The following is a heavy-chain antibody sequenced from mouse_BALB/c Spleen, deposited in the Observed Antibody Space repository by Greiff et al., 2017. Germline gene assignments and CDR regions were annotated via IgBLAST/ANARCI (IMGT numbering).Heavy chain of an antibody. CDR1: GYSFTGYN. CDR3: ARSDGNYWYFDV. V-gene: IGHV1-39*01. Sequence: VHVKQSGPELEKPGASVKISCKASGYSFTGYNMNWVKQSNGKSLEWIGNIDPYYGGTSYNQKFKGKATLTVDKSSSTAYMQLKSLTSEDSAVYYCARSDGNYWYFDVWGAGTTVTVSS. D-gene: IGHD2-1*01. J-gene: IGHJ1*01. CDR2: IDPYYGGT.